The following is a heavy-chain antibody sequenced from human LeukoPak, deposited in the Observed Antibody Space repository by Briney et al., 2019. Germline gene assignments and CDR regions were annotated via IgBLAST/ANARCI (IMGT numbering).Heavy chain of an antibody. D-gene: IGHD3-10*01. J-gene: IGHJ5*02. CDR3: ARGPRFGELLWHWFDP. CDR2: MYHSGST. V-gene: IGHV4-38-2*02. CDR1: GYSISSGHY. Sequence: SETLSLTCTVSGYSISSGHYWGWIRQPPGKGLEWIGSMYHSGSTYYNPPLRSRVTISEDTSKNQFSLKLRSVTAADTAVYYCARGPRFGELLWHWFDPWGQGTLVTVSS.